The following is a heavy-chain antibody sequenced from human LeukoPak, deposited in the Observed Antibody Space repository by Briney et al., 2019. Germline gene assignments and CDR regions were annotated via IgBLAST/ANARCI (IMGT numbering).Heavy chain of an antibody. CDR2: IYHSGST. CDR3: ARIRITMVRGVIITNWFDP. J-gene: IGHJ5*02. V-gene: IGHV4-30-2*01. CDR1: GGSISSGGYS. Sequence: SETLSLTCAVSGGSISSGGYSWSWIRQPPGKGLEWIGYIYHSGSTYYNPSLKSRVTISVDRSKNQFSLKLSSVTAADTAVYYCARIRITMVRGVIITNWFDPWGQGTLVTVSS. D-gene: IGHD3-10*01.